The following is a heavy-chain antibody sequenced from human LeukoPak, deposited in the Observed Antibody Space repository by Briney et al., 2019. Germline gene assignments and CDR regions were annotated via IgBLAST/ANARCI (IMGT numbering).Heavy chain of an antibody. J-gene: IGHJ4*02. CDR3: ANMYSRSSSGDY. D-gene: IGHD6-6*01. CDR1: GIAFSRYA. Sequence: GALRLSWGASGIAFSRYAISWVRQASGKGLEWGSAISGSGGSTYYADSVKGRFTISRDNSKNTLYLQVNSLRAEDTAVYYCANMYSRSSSGDYWGQGTLVTVSS. V-gene: IGHV3-23*01. CDR2: ISGSGGST.